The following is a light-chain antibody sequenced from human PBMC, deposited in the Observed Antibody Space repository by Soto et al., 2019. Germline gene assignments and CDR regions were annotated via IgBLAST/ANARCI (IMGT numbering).Light chain of an antibody. CDR3: QQYNSYPWT. V-gene: IGKV1-5*01. CDR2: DAS. CDR1: QSISSW. Sequence: DIQMTQSPSTLSASVGDRVTITCRASQSISSWLAWYQQKPGKAPKLLIYDASSLEGGVPPRFSGSGSGTEFTLTISSLQPDDFATYYCQQYNSYPWTFGQGTKVEIK. J-gene: IGKJ1*01.